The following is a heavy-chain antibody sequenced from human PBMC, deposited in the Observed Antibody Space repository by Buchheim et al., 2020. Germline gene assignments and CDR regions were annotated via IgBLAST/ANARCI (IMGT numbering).Heavy chain of an antibody. CDR2: ISKDGGNI. CDR1: GFTFSSYG. CDR3: ATVALGSSTWYSPWFDF. Sequence: QVQLVESGGGVVQPGTSLRLSCAGSGFTFSSYGMDWVRQAPGKGLEWMAVISKDGGNIYYADSVKGRFTISRDNSKNTVYLQMNSLRPDDTAVYYCATVALGSSTWYSPWFDFWGQGTL. V-gene: IGHV3-30*03. J-gene: IGHJ4*02. D-gene: IGHD6-13*01.